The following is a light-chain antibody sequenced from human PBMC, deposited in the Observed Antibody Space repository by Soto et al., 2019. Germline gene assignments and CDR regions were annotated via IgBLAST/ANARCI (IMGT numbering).Light chain of an antibody. CDR2: AAS. V-gene: IGKV1-8*01. CDR3: QHYYSYTPSFT. CDR1: QGISSY. Sequence: AIRMTQSPSSFSASTGDRVTITCRASQGISSYLAWYQQKPGKAPKLLIYAASTLQSGVPSRFSGSGSGTDCTLTISCLQSEDFATYYCQHYYSYTPSFTFGPGTKVDIK. J-gene: IGKJ3*01.